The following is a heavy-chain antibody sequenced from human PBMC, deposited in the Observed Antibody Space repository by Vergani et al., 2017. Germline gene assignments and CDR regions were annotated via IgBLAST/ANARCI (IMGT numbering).Heavy chain of an antibody. CDR3: ARNPYCGGDCYSDAFDI. CDR2: IYYSGST. D-gene: IGHD2-21*02. V-gene: IGHV4-59*01. CDR1: GGSISSYY. Sequence: QVQLQESGPGLVKPSETLSLTCTVSGGSISSYYWSWIRQPPGKGLEWIGYIYYSGSTKYNPSLKSRVTISVDTYKNQFSLKLSSVTAADTAVYYCARNPYCGGDCYSDAFDIWGQGTMVTVSS. J-gene: IGHJ3*02.